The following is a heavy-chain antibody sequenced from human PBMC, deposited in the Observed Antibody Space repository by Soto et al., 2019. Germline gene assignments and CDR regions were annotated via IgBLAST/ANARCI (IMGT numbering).Heavy chain of an antibody. V-gene: IGHV4-4*07. J-gene: IGHJ4*02. Sequence: PSETLSLTCTVSGGSISSYYWSWIRQPAGKGLEWIGRIYTSGSTNYNPSLKSRVTMSVDTSKNQFSLKLSSVTAADTAVYYCANSKPNYYDSSGYYLNWGQGTLVTVSS. CDR3: ANSKPNYYDSSGYYLN. D-gene: IGHD3-22*01. CDR1: GGSISSYY. CDR2: IYTSGST.